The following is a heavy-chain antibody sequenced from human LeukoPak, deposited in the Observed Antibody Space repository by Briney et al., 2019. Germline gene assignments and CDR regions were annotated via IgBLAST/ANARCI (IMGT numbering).Heavy chain of an antibody. CDR3: ARVSSSWYSNYWFDP. CDR1: GFTFSSYS. Sequence: GGSLRLSCAASGFTFSSYSMNWVRQAPGKGLEWVSSISSSSSHIYYADSVKGRFTISRDNAKNSLYLQMNSLRAEDTAVYYCARVSSSWYSNYWFDPWGQGTLVTVSS. V-gene: IGHV3-21*01. CDR2: ISSSSSHI. J-gene: IGHJ5*02. D-gene: IGHD6-13*01.